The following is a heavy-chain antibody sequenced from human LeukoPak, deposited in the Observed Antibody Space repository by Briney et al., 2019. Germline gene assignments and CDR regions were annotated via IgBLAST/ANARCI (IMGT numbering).Heavy chain of an antibody. CDR2: ISSGSIEI. V-gene: IGHV3-21*01. Sequence: GGSLRLSCAASEFTFSSYSMNWVRQAPGKGLEWVASISSGSIEIYYADAVKGRFTISRDNAKNSLYLQMSSLRGEDTAVYYCARGGYSHYDYWGPGTLVIVSS. J-gene: IGHJ4*02. CDR1: EFTFSSYS. CDR3: ARGGYSHYDY. D-gene: IGHD6-13*01.